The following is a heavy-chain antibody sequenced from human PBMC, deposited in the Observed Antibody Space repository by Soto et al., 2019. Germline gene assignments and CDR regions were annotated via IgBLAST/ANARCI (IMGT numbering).Heavy chain of an antibody. V-gene: IGHV3-33*01. D-gene: IGHD6-13*01. CDR3: GGDRYCRRDFDQ. CDR2: IWYDGSNK. Sequence: QVQLVESGGGVVQPGRSLRLSCAASGFTFSSYGMHWVRQAPGKGLEWVAVIWYDGSNKYYADSVKGRFTISRDNSKNTLYLQMNRLRAEETAVYYCGGDRYCRRDFDQWGQGTLVTVSS. J-gene: IGHJ4*02. CDR1: GFTFSSYG.